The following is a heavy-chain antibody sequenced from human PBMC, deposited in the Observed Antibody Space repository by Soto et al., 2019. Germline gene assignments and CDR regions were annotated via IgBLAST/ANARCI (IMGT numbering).Heavy chain of an antibody. CDR1: GFTFSSYI. J-gene: IGHJ6*02. Sequence: GGSLRLSCAASGFTFSSYIMNWVRQAPGKGLEWISYISSSGSTIYYADSVKGRFTISRDNAKNSLYLQMNSLRVEDTAVYYCARGAEQGLVLDYYYGMDVWGQGTTVTVSS. CDR3: ARGAEQGLVLDYYYGMDV. V-gene: IGHV3-48*04. D-gene: IGHD6-19*01. CDR2: ISSSGSTI.